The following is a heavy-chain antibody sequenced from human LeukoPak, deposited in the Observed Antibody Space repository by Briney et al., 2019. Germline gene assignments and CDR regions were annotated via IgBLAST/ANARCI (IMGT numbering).Heavy chain of an antibody. V-gene: IGHV3-23*01. J-gene: IGHJ4*02. CDR2: ISGSGGST. Sequence: GGSLRLSCAASGFTFSSYALSWVRQAPGKGLEWVSAISGSGGSTYYADSVKGRFTISRDNSKNTLYLQMNSLRAEDTAVYYCATTFGGLRLGELSSDYWGQGTLVTVSS. D-gene: IGHD3-16*02. CDR1: GFTFSSYA. CDR3: ATTFGGLRLGELSSDY.